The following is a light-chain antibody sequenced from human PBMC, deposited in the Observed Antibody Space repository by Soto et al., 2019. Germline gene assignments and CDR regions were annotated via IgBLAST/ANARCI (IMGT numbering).Light chain of an antibody. J-gene: IGKJ1*01. Sequence: EIVLTQSPATLSLSPGERATLSCRASQRVSSYLAWYQQKPGQAPRLLIYDASNRATGIPARFSGSGSGTDFTLTISSLEPEDFAVYYCQQRSNWPPLTFGQGTKVEIK. CDR1: QRVSSY. CDR2: DAS. V-gene: IGKV3-11*01. CDR3: QQRSNWPPLT.